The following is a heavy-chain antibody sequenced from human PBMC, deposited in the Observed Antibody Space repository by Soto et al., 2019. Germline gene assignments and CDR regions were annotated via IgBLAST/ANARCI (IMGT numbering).Heavy chain of an antibody. J-gene: IGHJ4*02. CDR2: INQDESQK. Sequence: EVQLVESGGALVQPGGSLRLSCAASGFTFSGHWMTWVRQAPGKGLEWVAHINQDESQKYDVDSVKGRFTISRDNAKNSFYVQMKSLRAEDTAVYNCERDNKTHALYFDYWGQGTLVTVSS. CDR1: GFTFSGHW. CDR3: ERDNKTHALYFDY. D-gene: IGHD2-8*01. V-gene: IGHV3-7*01.